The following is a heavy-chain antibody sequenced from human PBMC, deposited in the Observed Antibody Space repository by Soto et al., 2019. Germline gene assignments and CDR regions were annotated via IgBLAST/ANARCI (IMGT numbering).Heavy chain of an antibody. V-gene: IGHV2-5*02. D-gene: IGHD3-22*01. CDR1: GFSLSTSGVG. Sequence: QITLKESGPTLVKPTQTLTLTCTFSGFSLSTSGVGVGWIRQPPGKALEWLALIYWDDDKRYSPSLKSRLTITKDTSKNQVVITMTNMDPVDTATYYCALLISYYYDSSGYLNWFDPWGQGTLVTVSS. J-gene: IGHJ5*02. CDR2: IYWDDDK. CDR3: ALLISYYYDSSGYLNWFDP.